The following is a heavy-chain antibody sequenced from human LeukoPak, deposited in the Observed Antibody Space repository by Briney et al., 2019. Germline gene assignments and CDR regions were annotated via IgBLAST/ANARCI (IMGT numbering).Heavy chain of an antibody. Sequence: SETLSLTCTVSGYSISSGYYWGWIRQPPGKGLEWIGSIYHSGSTYYNPSLKSRVTISVDTSKNQFSLKLSSVTAADTAVYYCASLSSYSYYYFDYWGQGTLVTVSS. D-gene: IGHD5-18*01. CDR3: ASLSSYSYYYFDY. J-gene: IGHJ4*02. CDR1: GYSISSGYY. CDR2: IYHSGST. V-gene: IGHV4-38-2*02.